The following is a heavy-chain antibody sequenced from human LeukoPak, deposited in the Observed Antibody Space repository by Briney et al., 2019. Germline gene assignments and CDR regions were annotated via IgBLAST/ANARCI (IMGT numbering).Heavy chain of an antibody. V-gene: IGHV4-38-2*01. J-gene: IGHJ4*02. Sequence: SETLSLTCPVSGYSISSGYYWGWIRQPPGKGLEWIGSIYHSGSTYYNPSLKSRVTISVDTSKNQSSLKLSSVTAADTAVYYCARIPDYYGSGSYYNVFDYWGQGTLVTVSS. CDR1: GYSISSGYY. D-gene: IGHD3-10*01. CDR2: IYHSGST. CDR3: ARIPDYYGSGSYYNVFDY.